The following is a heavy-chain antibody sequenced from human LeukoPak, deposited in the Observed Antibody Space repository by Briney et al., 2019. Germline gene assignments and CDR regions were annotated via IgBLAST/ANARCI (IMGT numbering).Heavy chain of an antibody. CDR3: ASRGYDSSGYYFDY. CDR2: IYYSGST. V-gene: IGHV4-39*07. CDR1: GGSISSSSYY. Sequence: SETLSLTCTVSGGSISSSSYYWGWIRQPPGKGLEWIGSIYYSGSTYYNPSLKSRATISVDTSKNQFSLKLSSVTAADTAVYYCASRGYDSSGYYFDYWGQGTLVTVSS. D-gene: IGHD3-22*01. J-gene: IGHJ4*02.